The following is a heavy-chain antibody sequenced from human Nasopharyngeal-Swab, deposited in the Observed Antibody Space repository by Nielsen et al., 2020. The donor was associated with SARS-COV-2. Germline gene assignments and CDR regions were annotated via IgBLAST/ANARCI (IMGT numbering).Heavy chain of an antibody. Sequence: GESLKISCTGSGYTFTHYWLGWVRQRPGKGLEWMGTISPGDSDARYSPSFRGHVTISVDNSISTTYLQWSTLRASDSAMYYCARRAGGGSYWIFDMRGQGTMVTVSS. V-gene: IGHV5-51*01. CDR1: GYTFTHYW. D-gene: IGHD3-10*01. CDR3: ARRAGGGSYWIFDM. CDR2: ISPGDSDA. J-gene: IGHJ3*02.